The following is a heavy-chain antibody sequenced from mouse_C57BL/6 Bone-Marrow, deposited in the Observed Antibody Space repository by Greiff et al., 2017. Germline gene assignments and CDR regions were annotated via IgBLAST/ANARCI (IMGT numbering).Heavy chain of an antibody. V-gene: IGHV1-81*01. CDR1: GYTFTSYG. J-gene: IGHJ4*01. CDR3: ARNYYGNRYAMDY. D-gene: IGHD2-1*01. Sequence: VQLQESGAELARPGASVKLSCKASGYTFTSYGISWVKQRTGPGLEWIGEIYPRSGNTYYNEKFKGKAPLTADKSSSTAYMELRSLTSEDSAVYFCARNYYGNRYAMDYWGQGTSVTVSS. CDR2: IYPRSGNT.